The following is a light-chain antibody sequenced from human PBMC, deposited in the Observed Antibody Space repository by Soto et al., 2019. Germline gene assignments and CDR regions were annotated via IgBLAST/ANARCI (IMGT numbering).Light chain of an antibody. Sequence: DIQMTQSPSSLSASVGDRVTINCRASQSISSYLNWYQQKPGKAPKLLIYTASSLQSGVPSRFSGSGSGTDFTLTISSLQPEDFATYYCQHSYSTPLTFGGVTKVEIK. CDR2: TAS. V-gene: IGKV1-39*01. CDR1: QSISSY. J-gene: IGKJ4*01. CDR3: QHSYSTPLT.